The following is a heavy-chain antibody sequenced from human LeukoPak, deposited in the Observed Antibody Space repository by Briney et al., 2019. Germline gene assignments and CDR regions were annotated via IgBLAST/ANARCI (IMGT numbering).Heavy chain of an antibody. Sequence: GGSLRLSCAVSGFTFSNYGMHWVCQAPGRGLEWVAVIWYDGTNKYYADSVRGRFTISRDSSKNTLYLQMNSLRAEDTAVYYCAKSGRNWAYLEYWGQGTLVTVSS. J-gene: IGHJ4*02. V-gene: IGHV3-33*06. D-gene: IGHD7-27*01. CDR2: IWYDGTNK. CDR1: GFTFSNYG. CDR3: AKSGRNWAYLEY.